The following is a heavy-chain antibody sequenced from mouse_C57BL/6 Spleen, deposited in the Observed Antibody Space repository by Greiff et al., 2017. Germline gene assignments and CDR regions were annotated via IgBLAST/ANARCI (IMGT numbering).Heavy chain of an antibody. CDR2: IYPSDSET. CDR3: ARGHDDGYYVSYAMDY. V-gene: IGHV1-61*01. D-gene: IGHD2-3*01. J-gene: IGHJ4*01. CDR1: GYTFTSYW. Sequence: QVQLQQPGAELVRPGSSVKLSCKASGYTFTSYWMDWVKQRPGQGLEWIGNIYPSDSETHYNQKFKDKATLTVDKSSSTAYMQLSSLTSEDSAVXYCARGHDDGYYVSYAMDYWGQGTSVTVSS.